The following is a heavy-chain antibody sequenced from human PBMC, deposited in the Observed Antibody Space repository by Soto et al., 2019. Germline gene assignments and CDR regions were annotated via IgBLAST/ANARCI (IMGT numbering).Heavy chain of an antibody. Sequence: SETLSLTCTVSGGSISSYYWSWIRQPPGKGLEWIGYIYYGGSTNYNPSLKSRVTISVDTSKNQFSLKLSSVTAADTAVYYCARQIEGPRETDYMAVWGKGTTATVS. CDR3: ARQIEGPRETDYMAV. CDR2: IYYGGST. J-gene: IGHJ6*03. CDR1: GGSISSYY. V-gene: IGHV4-59*08.